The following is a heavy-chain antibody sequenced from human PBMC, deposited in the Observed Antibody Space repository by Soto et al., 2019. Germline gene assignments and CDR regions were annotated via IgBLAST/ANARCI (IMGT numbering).Heavy chain of an antibody. J-gene: IGHJ4*02. D-gene: IGHD3-9*01. CDR3: ARGNYDILTGYPGPDY. Sequence: SQTLSLTCAISGDSVSSNSAAWNWIRQSPSRGLEWLGRTYYRSKWYNDYAVSVKSRITINPDTSKNQFSLQLNPVTPEDTAVYYCARGNYDILTGYPGPDYWGQGTLVTVSS. CDR1: GDSVSSNSAA. V-gene: IGHV6-1*01. CDR2: TYYRSKWYN.